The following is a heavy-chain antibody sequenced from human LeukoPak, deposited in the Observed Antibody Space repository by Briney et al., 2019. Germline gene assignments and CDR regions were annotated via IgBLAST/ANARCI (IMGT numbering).Heavy chain of an antibody. CDR3: ARDGTMVRGVVYYMDV. CDR2: INHSGST. J-gene: IGHJ6*03. V-gene: IGHV4-34*01. Sequence: SETLSLTCAVYGGSFSGYYWSWIRQPPGKGPEWIGEINHSGSTNYNPSLKSRVTISVDTSKNQFPLKLSSVTAADTAVYYCARDGTMVRGVVYYMDVWGKGTTVTVSS. D-gene: IGHD3-10*01. CDR1: GGSFSGYY.